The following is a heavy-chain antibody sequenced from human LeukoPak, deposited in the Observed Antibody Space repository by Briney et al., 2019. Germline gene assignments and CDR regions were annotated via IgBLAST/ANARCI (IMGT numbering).Heavy chain of an antibody. CDR3: ARGEGGILATPEDY. Sequence: GGSLRLSCAASGFAVSSNYMGWVRQAPGKGPEWVSVIYSAGDTYYAGSVKGRFTISRDNSKNTLYLQMNSLRVEDTAVYYCARGEGGILATPEDYWGQGTLVTVSS. CDR2: IYSAGDT. J-gene: IGHJ4*02. CDR1: GFAVSSNY. D-gene: IGHD1-14*01. V-gene: IGHV3-53*01.